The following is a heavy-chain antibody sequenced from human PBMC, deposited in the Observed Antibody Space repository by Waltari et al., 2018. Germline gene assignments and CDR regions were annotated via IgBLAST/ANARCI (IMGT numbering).Heavy chain of an antibody. Sequence: QVQLQESGPGQARPSETLSLTCIVSSYSISSGYFWGWIRQPPGKGLQWIGSISHSANTYYNPSLKSRVSMSVDTSKTQFALKMTSVTAADTAIYYCVRDLGGSGNSWFDAWGQGTLVTVSS. V-gene: IGHV4-38-2*02. CDR2: ISHSANT. CDR1: SYSISSGYF. D-gene: IGHD3-10*01. J-gene: IGHJ5*02. CDR3: VRDLGGSGNSWFDA.